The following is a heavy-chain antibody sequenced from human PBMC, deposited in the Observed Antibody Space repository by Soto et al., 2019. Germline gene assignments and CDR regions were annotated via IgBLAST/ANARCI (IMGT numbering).Heavy chain of an antibody. J-gene: IGHJ3*02. V-gene: IGHV3-23*01. CDR2: ISGSGGST. Sequence: GGSLRLSCGGSGFTFSSYAMSWVRQAPGKGLEWVSAISGSGGSTFYADSVKGRFTISRDNSKNTLYLQMNSLRAEDTAVYFCAKAGYSYGYGTTIPTDAFAIWGQGTMVTVSS. D-gene: IGHD5-18*01. CDR3: AKAGYSYGYGTTIPTDAFAI. CDR1: GFTFSSYA.